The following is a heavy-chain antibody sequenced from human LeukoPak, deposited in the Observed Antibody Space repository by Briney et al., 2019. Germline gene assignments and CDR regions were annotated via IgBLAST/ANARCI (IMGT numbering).Heavy chain of an antibody. D-gene: IGHD4/OR15-4a*01. V-gene: IGHV3-23*01. CDR3: AIEAVYGGEP. J-gene: IGHJ5*02. CDR2: ITGSGGST. CDR1: GFIFKNYA. Sequence: GGSLRLSCAASGFIFKNYAMSWVRQAPGKGLEWVSGITGSGGSTYHADSVKGRLTTSRDNSKNTLYLQMNSLRAEDTAVYYCAIEAVYGGEPWGQGTLVTVSS.